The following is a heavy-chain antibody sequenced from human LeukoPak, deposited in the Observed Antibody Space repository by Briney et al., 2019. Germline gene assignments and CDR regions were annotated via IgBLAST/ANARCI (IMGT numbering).Heavy chain of an antibody. CDR3: ARDHRSHKEDFWSGYYD. CDR2: IIPICGTA. Sequence: SVKVSCKASGGTFSSYAISWVRQALGQGLEWMGRIIPICGTANYAQKFQGRVTITTDESTSTAYMELSSLRSEDTAVYYCARDHRSHKEDFWSGYYDWGQGTLVTVSS. J-gene: IGHJ4*02. CDR1: GGTFSSYA. D-gene: IGHD3-3*01. V-gene: IGHV1-69*05.